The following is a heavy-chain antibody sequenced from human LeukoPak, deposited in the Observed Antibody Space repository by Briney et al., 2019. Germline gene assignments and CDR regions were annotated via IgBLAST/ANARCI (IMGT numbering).Heavy chain of an antibody. CDR3: ARRRVVREKPGHNWFDP. D-gene: IGHD3-22*01. CDR2: INHSGST. V-gene: IGHV4-34*01. Sequence: PSETLSLTCAVYGGSFNYSYWSWIRQPPGKRLEWIGEINHSGSTNYNSSLKGRVTISVDTSKNQFSLKLSSVTAADTAVYYCARRRVVREKPGHNWFDPWGQGTLVTVSS. CDR1: GGSFNYSY. J-gene: IGHJ5*02.